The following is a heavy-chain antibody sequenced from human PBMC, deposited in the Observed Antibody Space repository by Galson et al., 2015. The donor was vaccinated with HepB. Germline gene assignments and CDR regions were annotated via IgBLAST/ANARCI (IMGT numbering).Heavy chain of an antibody. CDR1: GYTFTSYY. CDR3: ARVDGSGSYYNGYYFDY. Sequence: SVKVSCKASGYTFTSYYMHWVRQAPGQGLEWMGIINPSGGSTSYAQKFQGRVTMTRDTSTSTVYMELSSLRSEDTAVYYCARVDGSGSYYNGYYFDYWGQGTLVTVSS. D-gene: IGHD3-10*01. J-gene: IGHJ4*02. CDR2: INPSGGST. V-gene: IGHV1-46*01.